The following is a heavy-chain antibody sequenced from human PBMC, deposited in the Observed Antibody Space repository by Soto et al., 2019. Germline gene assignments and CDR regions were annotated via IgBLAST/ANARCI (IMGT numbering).Heavy chain of an antibody. CDR1: GLTLSTSS. CDR2: IRRHTSVT. V-gene: IGHV3-48*01. CDR3: ARVPDLDYCSKTSCLYYLAY. Sequence: PGGSLRLSCASSGLTLSTSSMNWVRQAPGKGLEWISYIRRHTSVTAYADSVKGRFTISRDSAKNSLYLQMDSLRVEDTAVYYCARVPDLDYCSKTSCLYYLAYSGQGALVTVSS. D-gene: IGHD2-2*01. J-gene: IGHJ4*02.